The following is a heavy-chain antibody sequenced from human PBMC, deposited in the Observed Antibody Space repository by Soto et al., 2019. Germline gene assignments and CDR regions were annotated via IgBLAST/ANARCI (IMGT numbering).Heavy chain of an antibody. V-gene: IGHV1-69*13. CDR3: AKDRRADWESYYYYAMDV. J-gene: IGHJ6*02. CDR1: GGTFSSFT. CDR2: IIPIYGTA. D-gene: IGHD1-26*01. Sequence: VKVSCKASGGTFSSFTISWVRQAPGQGLEWMGGIIPIYGTANYAQKFQGRVTITADASTRTAYMEPSSLRSEDTAVYYCAKDRRADWESYYYYAMDVWGQGTTVTVSS.